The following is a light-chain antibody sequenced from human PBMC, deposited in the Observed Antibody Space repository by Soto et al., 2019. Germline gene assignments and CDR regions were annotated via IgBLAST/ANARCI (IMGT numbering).Light chain of an antibody. CDR3: QQSNSIPPWT. CDR1: QTISIY. J-gene: IGKJ1*01. CDR2: AAS. Sequence: DIQMTQSPSSLSASVGDRVTINCRASQTISIYLNWYQHRPGKGPKLLIYAASTLQSRVSSRFSGSGSGTDFTLTISSLQPEDVATYYCQQSNSIPPWTFGQGTKVEIK. V-gene: IGKV1-39*01.